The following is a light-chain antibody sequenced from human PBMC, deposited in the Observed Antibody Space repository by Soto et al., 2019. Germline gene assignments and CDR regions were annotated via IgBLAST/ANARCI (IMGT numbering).Light chain of an antibody. J-gene: IGKJ1*01. CDR2: AAS. V-gene: IGKV1-12*01. Sequence: DIQMTQSPSSVSASVGDRVTITCRASQGIGTWLAWYQQKPGKGPNLLIYAASSLESGVPSRFSGSGSGTAFTLTISSLQPEDFATYYCQQADSFPQTFGQGTKVEIK. CDR1: QGIGTW. CDR3: QQADSFPQT.